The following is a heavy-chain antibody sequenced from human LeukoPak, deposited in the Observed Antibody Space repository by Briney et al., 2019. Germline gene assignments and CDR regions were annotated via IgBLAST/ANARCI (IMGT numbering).Heavy chain of an antibody. D-gene: IGHD6-13*01. Sequence: ASVKVSCKASGYTFTSYDINWVRQATGQGLEWMGWMNPNSGNTGYAQKFQGRVTITRNTSISTAYMELSSLRSEDTAVYYCARGQGSSSWYVPLAGYYYYMDVWSKGTTVTVSS. CDR2: MNPNSGNT. CDR3: ARGQGSSSWYVPLAGYYYYMDV. CDR1: GYTFTSYD. J-gene: IGHJ6*03. V-gene: IGHV1-8*03.